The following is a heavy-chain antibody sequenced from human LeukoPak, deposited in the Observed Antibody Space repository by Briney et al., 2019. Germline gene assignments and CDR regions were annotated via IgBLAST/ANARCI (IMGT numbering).Heavy chain of an antibody. CDR3: AKGHYLGELSFDLIADY. Sequence: GGSLRLSCAASGFTFSSYAMSWVRQAPGKGLEWVSAISGSGGSTYYADSVKGRFTISRDNSKNTLYLQMNSLRAEDTAVYYCAKGHYLGELSFDLIADYWGQGTLVTVSS. CDR1: GFTFSSYA. D-gene: IGHD3-16*02. V-gene: IGHV3-23*01. CDR2: ISGSGGST. J-gene: IGHJ4*02.